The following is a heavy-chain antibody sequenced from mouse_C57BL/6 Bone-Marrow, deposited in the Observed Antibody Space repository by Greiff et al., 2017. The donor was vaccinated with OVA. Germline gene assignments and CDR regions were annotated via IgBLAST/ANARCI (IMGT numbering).Heavy chain of an antibody. J-gene: IGHJ2*01. Sequence: QVQLQQPGAELVMPGASVKLSCKASGYTFTSYWMHWVKQRPGQGLEWVGEIDPSDSYTNYHQKFKGKSTLTVDKSSSTAYMQLSSLTSEDSAVYYCARVSYDYDVGYWGQGTTLTVSS. CDR1: GYTFTSYW. CDR2: IDPSDSYT. D-gene: IGHD2-4*01. V-gene: IGHV1-69*01. CDR3: ARVSYDYDVGY.